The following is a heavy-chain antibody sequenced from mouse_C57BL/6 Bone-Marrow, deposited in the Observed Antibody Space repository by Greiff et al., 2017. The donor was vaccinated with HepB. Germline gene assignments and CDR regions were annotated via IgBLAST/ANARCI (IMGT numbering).Heavy chain of an antibody. Sequence: VQLQESGAELVMPGASVKLSCKASGYTFTSYWMHWVKQRPGQGLEWIGEIDPSDSYTNYNQKFKGKSTLTVDKSSSTAYMQLSSLTSEDSAVYYCALPSYYWGQGTTLTVSS. J-gene: IGHJ2*01. D-gene: IGHD2-10*01. V-gene: IGHV1-69*01. CDR3: ALPSYY. CDR1: GYTFTSYW. CDR2: IDPSDSYT.